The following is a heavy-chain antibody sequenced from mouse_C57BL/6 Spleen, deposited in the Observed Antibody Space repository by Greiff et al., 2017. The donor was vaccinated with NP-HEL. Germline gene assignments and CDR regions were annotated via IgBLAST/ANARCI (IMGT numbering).Heavy chain of an antibody. Sequence: LVESGAELARPGASVKMSCKASGYTFTSYTMHWVKQRPGQGLEWIGYINPSSGYTKYNQKFKDKATLTADKSSSTAYMQLSSLTSEDSAVYYCARGDGYPLMDYWGQGTSVTVSS. CDR3: ARGDGYPLMDY. CDR1: GYTFTSYT. J-gene: IGHJ4*01. CDR2: INPSSGYT. V-gene: IGHV1-4*01. D-gene: IGHD2-3*01.